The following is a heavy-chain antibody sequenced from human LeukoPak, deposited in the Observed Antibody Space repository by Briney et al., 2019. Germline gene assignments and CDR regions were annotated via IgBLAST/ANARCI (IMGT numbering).Heavy chain of an antibody. CDR2: ISSSGSTI. J-gene: IGHJ4*02. CDR3: ARRYSSSSQDY. CDR1: GFTFSDYY. V-gene: IGHV3-11*04. Sequence: GGSLRLSCAASGFTFSDYYMSWIRQAPGKGLEWVSYISSSGSTIYYADSVKGRFTISRDNAKNSLYLQMNRLRAEDTAVYYCARRYSSSSQDYWGQGTLVTVSS. D-gene: IGHD6-6*01.